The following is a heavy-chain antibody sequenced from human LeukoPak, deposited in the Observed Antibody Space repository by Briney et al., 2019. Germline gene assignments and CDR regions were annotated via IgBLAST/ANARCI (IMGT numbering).Heavy chain of an antibody. CDR1: GGSISSYY. Sequence: SETLSLTCTVSGGSISSYYWSWIRQPPGKGLEWIGYIYYSGSTNYNPSLKSRVTISVDTSKNQFSLKLSSVTAADMAVYYCAREALNFTMDAFDIWGQGTMVTVSS. J-gene: IGHJ3*02. V-gene: IGHV4-59*01. CDR2: IYYSGST. D-gene: IGHD3-10*01. CDR3: AREALNFTMDAFDI.